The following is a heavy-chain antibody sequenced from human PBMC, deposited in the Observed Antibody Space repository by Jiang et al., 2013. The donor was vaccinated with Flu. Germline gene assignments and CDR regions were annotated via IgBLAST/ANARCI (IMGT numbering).Heavy chain of an antibody. Sequence: VQLLESGGGLVQPGRSLRLSCTASGFTFHDYAMHWVRQPPGKGLEWVSSISWNSGSIGYADSVKGRFTISRDNANNSLYLQMNSLRADDTALYYCAKFPSVAGLFPDRRPTGSSAFDLWGPGTVVTVSS. CDR1: GFTFHDYA. D-gene: IGHD6-19*01. J-gene: IGHJ3*01. V-gene: IGHV3-9*01. CDR2: ISWNSGSI. CDR3: AKFPSVAGLFPDRRPTGSSAFDL.